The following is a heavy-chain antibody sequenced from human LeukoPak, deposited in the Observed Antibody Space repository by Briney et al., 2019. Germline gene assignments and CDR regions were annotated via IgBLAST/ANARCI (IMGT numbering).Heavy chain of an antibody. CDR2: INPNSGGT. V-gene: IGHV1-2*06. J-gene: IGHJ4*02. CDR3: ARGGLFYYDSSGYYQNDY. CDR1: GYSFTSYD. D-gene: IGHD3-22*01. Sequence: ASVKVSCKTSGYSFTSYDISWVRQAPGQGLEWMGRINPNSGGTNYAQKFQGRVTMTRDTSISTAYMELSRLRSDDTAVYYCARGGLFYYDSSGYYQNDYWGQGTLVTVSS.